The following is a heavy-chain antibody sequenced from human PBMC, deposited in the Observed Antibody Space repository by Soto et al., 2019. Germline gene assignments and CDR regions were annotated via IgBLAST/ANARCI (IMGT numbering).Heavy chain of an antibody. CDR3: GRHLNYYTNDY. CDR2: IHPGDSDT. D-gene: IGHD3-10*01. Sequence: GESLKISCKGSGYSFTTYWIAWVRQMPGNGLEWMGIIHPGDSDTRYSPSFQGQVTISVDKSISTAYLQWSSLKASDTAMYYCGRHLNYYTNDYWGQGTLVTVSS. J-gene: IGHJ4*02. V-gene: IGHV5-51*01. CDR1: GYSFTTYW.